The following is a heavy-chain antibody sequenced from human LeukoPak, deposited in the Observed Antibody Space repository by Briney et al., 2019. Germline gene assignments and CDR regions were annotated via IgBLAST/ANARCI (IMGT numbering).Heavy chain of an antibody. J-gene: IGHJ4*02. D-gene: IGHD3-22*01. V-gene: IGHV4-39*01. CDR3: ARGDYYDSSGYQSPSFDY. CDR1: GGSISSSSYY. Sequence: SETLSLTCTVSGGSISSSSYYWGWIRQPPGKGLEWIGSIYYSGSTYYNPSLKSRVTISVDTSKNQFSLKLSSVTAADTAVYYRARGDYYDSSGYQSPSFDYWGQGTLVTVSS. CDR2: IYYSGST.